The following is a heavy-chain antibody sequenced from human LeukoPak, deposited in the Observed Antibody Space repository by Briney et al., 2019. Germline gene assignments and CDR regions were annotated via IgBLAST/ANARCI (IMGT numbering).Heavy chain of an antibody. J-gene: IGHJ4*02. CDR1: GGSFSGYY. V-gene: IGHV4-34*01. D-gene: IGHD5-18*01. Sequence: SETLSLTCAVYGGSFSGYYWSWIRQPPGKGLXXXXXINHSGSTNYNPSLKSRVTISVDTSKNQFSLKLSSVTAADTAVYYCASTRIQLWLRRYYFDYWGQGTLVTVSS. CDR2: INHSGST. CDR3: ASTRIQLWLRRYYFDY.